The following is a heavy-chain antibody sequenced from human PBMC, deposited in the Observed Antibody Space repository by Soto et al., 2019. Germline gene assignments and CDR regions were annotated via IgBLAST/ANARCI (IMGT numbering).Heavy chain of an antibody. CDR2: IYYSGST. Sequence: QLQLQESGPGLVKPSETLSLTCTVSGGSISSSSYYWGWIRQPPGKGLEWIGSIYYSGSTYYNPSLKSRVTTSVATSQTQSSLHLCPVSPADPAVHSCASHRYALHLDDWGQGTLVTVSS. CDR1: GGSISSSSYY. D-gene: IGHD3-16*02. CDR3: ASHRYALHLDD. J-gene: IGHJ1*01. V-gene: IGHV4-39*01.